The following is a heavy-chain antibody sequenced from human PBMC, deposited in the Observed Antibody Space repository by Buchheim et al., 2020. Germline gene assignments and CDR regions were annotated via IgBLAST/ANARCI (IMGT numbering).Heavy chain of an antibody. V-gene: IGHV4-34*01. CDR3: ASNGYYYDSSGYYLFDY. CDR2: INNSGST. Sequence: QVQLQQWGAGLLKPSETLSLTCAVYGGSFSGYYWSWIRQPPGKGLEWIGEINNSGSTNYNPSLKSRVTISVDTSKNPFSLKLSSVTAADTAVYYCASNGYYYDSSGYYLFDYWGQGTL. D-gene: IGHD3-22*01. J-gene: IGHJ4*02. CDR1: GGSFSGYY.